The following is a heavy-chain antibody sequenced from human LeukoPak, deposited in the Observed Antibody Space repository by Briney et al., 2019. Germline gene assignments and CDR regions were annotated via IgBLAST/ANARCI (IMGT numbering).Heavy chain of an antibody. CDR3: ASLRGDSSDASGVASFA. CDR2: IYSGGST. CDR1: GFTVGSNY. Sequence: GGSLRLSCAVSGFTVGSNYMSWVRQAPGKGLEWVSVIYSGGSTYYADSVEGRFTISRDDSMNTLHLEMDTLTPGDTAPYYRASLRGDSSDASGVASFAWGQGTLVTVSA. D-gene: IGHD6-19*01. V-gene: IGHV3-53*01. J-gene: IGHJ5*02.